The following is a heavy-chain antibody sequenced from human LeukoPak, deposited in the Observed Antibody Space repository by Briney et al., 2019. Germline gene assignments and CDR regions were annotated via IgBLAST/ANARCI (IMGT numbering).Heavy chain of an antibody. CDR2: IIPIFGTA. J-gene: IGHJ3*02. CDR1: GGTFSIYA. Sequence: SVTVSCTASGGTFSIYAISWVRQAPGQGLEWMGGIIPIFGTANYAQKFQGRVTITADESTSTAYMELSSLRSEDTAVYYCAREARVVVVVAATGMVAFDIWGQGTMVTVSS. V-gene: IGHV1-69*01. D-gene: IGHD2-15*01. CDR3: AREARVVVVVAATGMVAFDI.